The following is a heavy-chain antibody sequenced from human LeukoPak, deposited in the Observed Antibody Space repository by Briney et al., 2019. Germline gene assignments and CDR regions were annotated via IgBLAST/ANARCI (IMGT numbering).Heavy chain of an antibody. V-gene: IGHV3-66*01. D-gene: IGHD5-18*01. Sequence: GGSLRLSCAASGFTVSSNYMSWVRQAPGKGLEWVSVIYSGGSTYYADSVKGRFTISRDNSKNTLFLQMNSLRAEDTAVYYCARGYSYGALDYWGQGTLVTVSS. J-gene: IGHJ4*02. CDR1: GFTVSSNY. CDR2: IYSGGST. CDR3: ARGYSYGALDY.